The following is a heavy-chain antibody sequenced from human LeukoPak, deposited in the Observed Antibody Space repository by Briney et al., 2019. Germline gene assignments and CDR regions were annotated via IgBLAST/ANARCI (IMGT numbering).Heavy chain of an antibody. CDR1: GYSFTSYD. D-gene: IGHD3-3*01. CDR2: MKPNSGNT. Sequence: ASVKVSCKASGYSFTSYDINWMRQATGQGLDWLGWMKPNSGNTGYAQKFHGRVTMTKNTSLSTAYMKVSSLISEDTAVYFCARSPTYYDFWSGYLRYYYYYYGMDVWGQGTTVTVSS. CDR3: ARSPTYYDFWSGYLRYYYYYYGMDV. J-gene: IGHJ6*02. V-gene: IGHV1-8*01.